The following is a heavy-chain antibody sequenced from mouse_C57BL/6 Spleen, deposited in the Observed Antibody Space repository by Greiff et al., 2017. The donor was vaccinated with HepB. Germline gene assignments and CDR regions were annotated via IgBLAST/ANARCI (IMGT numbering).Heavy chain of an antibody. Sequence: QVQLQQPGAELVRPGSSVKLSCKASGYTFTSYWMDWVKQRPGQGLEWIGNIYPSDSETHYNQKFKDKATLTVDKSSSTAYMQLSSLTSEDSAVYYCARQDYESGAMDYWVKEPQSPSPQ. V-gene: IGHV1-61*01. CDR1: GYTFTSYW. D-gene: IGHD2-4*01. CDR2: IYPSDSET. J-gene: IGHJ4*01. CDR3: ARQDYESGAMDY.